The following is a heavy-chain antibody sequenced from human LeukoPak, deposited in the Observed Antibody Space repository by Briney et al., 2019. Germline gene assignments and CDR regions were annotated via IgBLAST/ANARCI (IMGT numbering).Heavy chain of an antibody. CDR2: IKSKTDGGTT. CDR3: TTDKSHRGYDLGYFAY. J-gene: IGHJ4*02. D-gene: IGHD5-12*01. Sequence: PGGSLRLSCAASGFTFSNAWMSWVRQAPGKGLEWVGRIKSKTDGGTTDYAAPVKGRFTISRDDSKNTLYLQMNSLKTEDTAVYYCTTDKSHRGYDLGYFAYWGQGILVTVSS. CDR1: GFTFSNAW. V-gene: IGHV3-15*01.